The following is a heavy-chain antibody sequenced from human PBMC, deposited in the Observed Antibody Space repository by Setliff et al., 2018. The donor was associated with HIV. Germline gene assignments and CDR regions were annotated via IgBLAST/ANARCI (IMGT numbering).Heavy chain of an antibody. CDR1: GGSISNSSHY. V-gene: IGHV4-39*01. CDR2: INYSGNT. D-gene: IGHD3-3*01. CDR3: ARRWKSSQYYDFWSPRSSYFDF. J-gene: IGHJ4*02. Sequence: PSETLSLTCTVSGGSISNSSHYWDWIRQPPGKGLEWIGTINYSGNTYDNPSLKSRVTISVDTSKKQFSLKLSSVSAADTAVYYCARRWKSSQYYDFWSPRSSYFDFWGQGMQVTVSS.